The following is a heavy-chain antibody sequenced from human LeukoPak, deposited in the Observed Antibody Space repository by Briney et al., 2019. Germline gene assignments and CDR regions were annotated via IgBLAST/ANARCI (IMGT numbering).Heavy chain of an antibody. CDR3: ARSMSIAAPFDY. V-gene: IGHV1-2*02. D-gene: IGHD6-6*01. Sequence: ASVKVSCKASGYTFTGYYMHWVRQAPGQGLEWMGWINPNSGGTNYAQKFQGRVTMTRDTSISTAYMELSRLRSDDTAVYYCARSMSIAAPFDYWGQGTLVTVSS. CDR2: INPNSGGT. J-gene: IGHJ4*02. CDR1: GYTFTGYY.